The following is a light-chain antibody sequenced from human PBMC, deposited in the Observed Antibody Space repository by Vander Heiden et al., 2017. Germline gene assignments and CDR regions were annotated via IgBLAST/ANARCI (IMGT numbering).Light chain of an antibody. V-gene: IGLV2-14*01. Sequence: QSALTQPASVSGSPGQSITISCTGTSSYVGGYNHVSWYQQHPGKAPKLMIYDVSNRPSGVSNRFSGSKSGNTASLTISGLQAEDEADYYCSSYTSSSTDVFGTGTKVTVL. CDR3: SSYTSSSTDV. CDR1: SSYVGGYNH. CDR2: DVS. J-gene: IGLJ1*01.